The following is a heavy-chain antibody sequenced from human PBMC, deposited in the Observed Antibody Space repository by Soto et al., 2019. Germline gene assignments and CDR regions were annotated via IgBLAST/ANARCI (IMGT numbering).Heavy chain of an antibody. CDR3: TKRLNDVPKPSPGLAP. V-gene: IGHV5-51*01. D-gene: IGHD1-1*01. Sequence: GESLKISCKGSEYSFANQWIGWVRQMPGKGLEWVGIISPYTSLTLYSPSLQGQVTIPVDKSISTVYLQGNTLKPSDTAMYYCTKRLNDVPKPSPGLAPWGKGTLVPVSS. CDR2: ISPYTSLT. J-gene: IGHJ5*02. CDR1: EYSFANQW.